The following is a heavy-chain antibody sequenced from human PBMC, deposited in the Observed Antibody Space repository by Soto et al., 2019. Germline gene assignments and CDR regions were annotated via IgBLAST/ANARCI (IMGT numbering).Heavy chain of an antibody. V-gene: IGHV5-51*01. CDR3: ARSYDSSGYYQYYFDY. CDR2: IYPGDSDT. CDR1: GYSFTSYW. Sequence: GESLKISCKGSGYSFTSYWIGWVRQMPGKGLEWMGIIYPGDSDTRYSPSFQGQVTISADKSISTAYLQWSSLKASDTAMYYCARSYDSSGYYQYYFDYWGQGTLVTVSS. D-gene: IGHD3-22*01. J-gene: IGHJ4*02.